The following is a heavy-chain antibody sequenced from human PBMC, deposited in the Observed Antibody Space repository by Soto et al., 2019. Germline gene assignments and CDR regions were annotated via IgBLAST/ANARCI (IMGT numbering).Heavy chain of an antibody. CDR2: IGTAGDT. CDR3: ARGDNSSGWWDYYGMDV. J-gene: IGHJ6*02. D-gene: IGHD6-19*01. V-gene: IGHV3-13*01. Sequence: GESLKISCAASGFTFSSYDMHWVRQATGKGLEWVSAIGTAGDTYYPGSVKGRFTISRENAKNSLYLQMNSLRAGDTAVYYCARGDNSSGWWDYYGMDVWGQGTTVTVSS. CDR1: GFTFSSYD.